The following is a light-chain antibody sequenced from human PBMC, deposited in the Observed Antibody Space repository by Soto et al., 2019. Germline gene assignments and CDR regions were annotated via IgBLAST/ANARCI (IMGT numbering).Light chain of an antibody. V-gene: IGKV3-15*01. Sequence: IVLAQSPGTLCLSPGERATLSCRASQSVSNNYLAWYQQKPGQAPRLLLYGASTRATGIPVRFSGSGFGTEFTLTISSLQSEDFAVYYCQQYKNWPLFGQGTRLEIK. J-gene: IGKJ5*01. CDR1: QSVSNN. CDR2: GAS. CDR3: QQYKNWPL.